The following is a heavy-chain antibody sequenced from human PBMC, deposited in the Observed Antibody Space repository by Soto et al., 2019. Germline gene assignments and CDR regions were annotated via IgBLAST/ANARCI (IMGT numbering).Heavy chain of an antibody. Sequence: GGSLRLSCAASGFTFSTYKMNWVRQAPGRGLEWVSYISSSGSTIYYADSVNVRFTISRDNAKNSLYLQMNSLRAEDTAVYYCARERVGAARYYFDYWGQGALVTV. CDR3: ARERVGAARYYFDY. J-gene: IGHJ4*02. D-gene: IGHD1-26*01. V-gene: IGHV3-48*03. CDR1: GFTFSTYK. CDR2: ISSSGSTI.